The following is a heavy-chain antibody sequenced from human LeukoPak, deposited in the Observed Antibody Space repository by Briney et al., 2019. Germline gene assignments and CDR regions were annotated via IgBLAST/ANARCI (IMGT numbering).Heavy chain of an antibody. CDR2: INHGGSS. D-gene: IGHD3-10*01. V-gene: IGHV4-34*01. CDR1: GGSFSGYY. J-gene: IGHJ6*03. Sequence: SETLSLTCAVYGGSFSGYYWSWIRQPPGKGLEWIGEINHGGSSKYIPSLKSRVTISVDTSKNQFSLKLSSVTAADTAVYYCARRVGRYFGERAYYYNYMDVWAKGTTVTISS. CDR3: ARRVGRYFGERAYYYNYMDV.